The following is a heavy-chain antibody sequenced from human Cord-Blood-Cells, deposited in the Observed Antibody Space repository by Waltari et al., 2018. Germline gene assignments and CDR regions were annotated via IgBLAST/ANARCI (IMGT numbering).Heavy chain of an antibody. Sequence: QVQLVQSGAEVKKPGSSVKVSCKASGGTFRSYAISWVRQAPGQGLEWMGRSIPVRGIANYAQKFQGRVTITADKSTSTAYMELSSLRSEDTAVYYCARLGSYNWNYVYWGQGTLVTVSS. CDR3: ARLGSYNWNYVY. CDR2: SIPVRGIA. CDR1: GGTFRSYA. J-gene: IGHJ4*02. D-gene: IGHD1-7*01. V-gene: IGHV1-69*09.